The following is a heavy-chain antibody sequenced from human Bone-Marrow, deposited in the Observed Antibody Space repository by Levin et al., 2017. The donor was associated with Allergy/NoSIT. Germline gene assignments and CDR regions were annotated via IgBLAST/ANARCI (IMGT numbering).Heavy chain of an antibody. CDR1: GYSFPGSY. CDR3: AKAGGRSWFDP. D-gene: IGHD3-10*01. CDR2: INCNSGDT. V-gene: IGHV1-2*02. J-gene: IGHJ5*02. Sequence: ASVKVSCKPSGYSFPGSYIHWVRQAPGQGLEWMGRINCNSGDTKSTQKFQGRVAMTRDTSIGAAYMELSGLRSDDAAVYFCAKAGGRSWFDPWGQGTLVTVSS.